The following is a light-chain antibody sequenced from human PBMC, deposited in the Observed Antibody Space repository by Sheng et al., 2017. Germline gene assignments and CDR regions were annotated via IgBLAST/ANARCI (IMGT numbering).Light chain of an antibody. CDR3: QVFDGRGGRVV. V-gene: IGLV3-21*02. CDR1: DIEDRN. J-gene: IGLJ2*01. Sequence: SYVLTQPPSVSVAPGQTARITCGGXDIEDRNVQWYQQRPGQAPVLVVYADADRPSGIPERFSGSHSGSTATLTISRVEAGDEADYYCQVFDGRGGRVVFGGGTKLTVL. CDR2: ADA.